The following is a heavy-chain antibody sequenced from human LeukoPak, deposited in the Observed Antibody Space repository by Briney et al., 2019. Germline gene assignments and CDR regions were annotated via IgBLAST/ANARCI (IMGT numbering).Heavy chain of an antibody. Sequence: PGGSLRLSCAPSGFTFSSYSMNWVRQAPGKGLEWVSSISSSSSYIYYADSVKGRFTISRDNAKNSLYLQMNSLRAEDTAVYYCARDCSGGSCFYYWGQGTLVTVSS. J-gene: IGHJ4*02. D-gene: IGHD2-15*01. CDR1: GFTFSSYS. CDR2: ISSSSSYI. V-gene: IGHV3-21*01. CDR3: ARDCSGGSCFYY.